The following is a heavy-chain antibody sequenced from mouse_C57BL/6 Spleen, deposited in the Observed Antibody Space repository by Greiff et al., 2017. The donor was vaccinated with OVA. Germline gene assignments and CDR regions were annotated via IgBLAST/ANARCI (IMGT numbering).Heavy chain of an antibody. CDR1: GYAFSSSW. V-gene: IGHV1-82*01. J-gene: IGHJ2*01. Sequence: VQLQQSGPELVKPGASVKISCKASGYAFSSSWMNWVKQRPGKGLEWIGRIYPGDGDTNYNGKFKGKATLTADKSSSTAYMQLSSLTSEDSAVYFCAGDYGFDYWGQGTTLTVSS. CDR2: IYPGDGDT. CDR3: AGDYGFDY. D-gene: IGHD2-4*01.